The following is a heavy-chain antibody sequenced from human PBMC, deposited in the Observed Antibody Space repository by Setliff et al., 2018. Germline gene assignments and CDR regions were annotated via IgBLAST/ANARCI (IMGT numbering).Heavy chain of an antibody. J-gene: IGHJ3*02. CDR3: ARGGRAMGYCSGGTCLENAFDI. V-gene: IGHV1-2*02. CDR2: INPKSGGT. Sequence: VASVKVSCKASGGTFSSYVISWVREAPGRGLEWMGWINPKSGGTRYAQKFQGRVTMTRDTSTSTVYMELNSLTSDDAAVYFCARGGRAMGYCSGGTCLENAFDIWGQGTMVTVSS. D-gene: IGHD2-15*01. CDR1: GGTFSSYV.